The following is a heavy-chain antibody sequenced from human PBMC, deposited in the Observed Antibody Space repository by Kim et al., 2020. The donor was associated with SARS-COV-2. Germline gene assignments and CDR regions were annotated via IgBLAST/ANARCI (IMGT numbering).Heavy chain of an antibody. CDR1: GITFSSYA. D-gene: IGHD3-10*01. CDR2: ISGSGGST. CDR3: ARRSSPWYGMDV. J-gene: IGHJ6*02. V-gene: IGHV3-23*01. Sequence: GGSLRLSCAASGITFSSYAMSWVRQAPGKGLEWVLVISGSGGSTFYADSVKGRFTISRDNSKNTLYLQMNSLRAEDTAVYYCARRSSPWYGMDVWGQGTAVTVSS.